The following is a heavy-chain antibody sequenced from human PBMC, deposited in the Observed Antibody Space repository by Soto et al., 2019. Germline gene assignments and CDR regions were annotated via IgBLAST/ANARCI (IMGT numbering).Heavy chain of an antibody. J-gene: IGHJ4*02. Sequence: GGSLRLSCAASGFTFSNAWMSWVRQAPGKWLEWVGRIKSKTDGGTTDYAATVKGRFTISRDDSKNTLYLQMNSVKTEDTAVYYCTTALYYDFWSGYYEPLGYWGQGXLVTVYS. CDR2: IKSKTDGGTT. D-gene: IGHD3-3*01. CDR1: GFTFSNAW. CDR3: TTALYYDFWSGYYEPLGY. V-gene: IGHV3-15*01.